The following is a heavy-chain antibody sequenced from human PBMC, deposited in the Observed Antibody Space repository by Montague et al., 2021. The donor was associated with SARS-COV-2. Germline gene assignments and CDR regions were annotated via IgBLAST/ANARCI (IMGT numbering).Heavy chain of an antibody. V-gene: IGHV4-31*03. CDR1: GGSISSGGYY. CDR3: AREPRVGQLLSIYYYGMDV. D-gene: IGHD2-2*01. J-gene: IGHJ6*02. Sequence: TLSLTCTVSGGSISSGGYYWSWIRRHPGKGLEWIGYIYYSGSTYYNPSLKSRVTISVDTSKNQFSLKLSSVTAAGTAVYYCAREPRVGQLLSIYYYGMDVWGQGTTVTVSS. CDR2: IYYSGST.